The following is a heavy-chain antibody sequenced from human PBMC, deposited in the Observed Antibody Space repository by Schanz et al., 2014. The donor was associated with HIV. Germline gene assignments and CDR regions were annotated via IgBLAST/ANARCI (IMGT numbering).Heavy chain of an antibody. D-gene: IGHD6-13*01. J-gene: IGHJ4*02. CDR1: GFSSSNSV. CDR3: AKVDAAHKHIGAAGD. V-gene: IGHV3-30*04. Sequence: QAQLVESGGGVVQPGGSLRLSCAASGFSSSNSVIHWVRQAPGKGLEWVAALFGSNEHYKESVKGRFTVSGDTSKNTVDLQMTSLRAEDTAVYYCAKVDAAHKHIGAAGDWGQGTLVTVSS. CDR2: LFGSNE.